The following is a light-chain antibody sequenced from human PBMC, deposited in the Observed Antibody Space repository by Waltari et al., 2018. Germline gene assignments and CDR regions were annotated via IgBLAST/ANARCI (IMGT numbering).Light chain of an antibody. CDR3: QQYGNLLWT. Sequence: IVLTQSPGTLSLSPGERATISCRASQSVSSVYLAWYHQKPGQAPRLLIYGASNRATGIPDRFSGSGSGTDFTLTISRLEPEDCAVYYCQQYGNLLWTFGQGTKVEIK. CDR2: GAS. V-gene: IGKV3-20*01. J-gene: IGKJ1*01. CDR1: QSVSSVY.